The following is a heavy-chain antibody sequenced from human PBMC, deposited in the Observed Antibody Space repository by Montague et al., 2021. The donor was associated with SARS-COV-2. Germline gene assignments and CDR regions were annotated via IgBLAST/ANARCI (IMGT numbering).Heavy chain of an antibody. CDR2: IYYSGST. Sequence: SETLSLTCTVSGGSISSYYWNWIRRSPGKGLEWIGYIYYSGSTKXNPSLKSRVTISVDTSKSQMSLRLNSVTAADTAVYYCAGDRGRFWHFDLWGRGTLVTVSS. CDR1: GGSISSYY. D-gene: IGHD5-12*01. V-gene: IGHV4-59*01. J-gene: IGHJ2*01. CDR3: AGDRGRFWHFDL.